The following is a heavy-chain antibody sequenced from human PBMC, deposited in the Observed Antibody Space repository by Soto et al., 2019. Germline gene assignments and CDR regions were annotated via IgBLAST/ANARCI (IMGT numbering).Heavy chain of an antibody. J-gene: IGHJ6*02. CDR3: ASGRNGVFPYYYYGMDV. CDR2: ISYDGSNK. CDR1: VFTFSSYA. D-gene: IGHD2-8*01. Sequence: PGGSLRLSCAASVFTFSSYAMHWVRQAPGKGLEWVAVISYDGSNKYYADSVKGRFTISRDNSKNTLYLQMNSLRAEDTAVYYCASGRNGVFPYYYYGMDVWGQGTTVTVSS. V-gene: IGHV3-30-3*01.